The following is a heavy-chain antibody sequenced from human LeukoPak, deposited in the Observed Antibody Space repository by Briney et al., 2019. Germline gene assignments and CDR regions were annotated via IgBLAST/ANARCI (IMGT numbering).Heavy chain of an antibody. Sequence: GASVKVSCKASGYTFTSYGISWVRQAPGQGLEWMGWISAYTGNTNYAQKLQGRVTMTTDTSTSTGYMELRSLRSDDTAVYYCARSSGWTPRSYFDYWGQGTLVTVSS. V-gene: IGHV1-18*01. D-gene: IGHD6-19*01. CDR2: ISAYTGNT. CDR1: GYTFTSYG. J-gene: IGHJ4*02. CDR3: ARSSGWTPRSYFDY.